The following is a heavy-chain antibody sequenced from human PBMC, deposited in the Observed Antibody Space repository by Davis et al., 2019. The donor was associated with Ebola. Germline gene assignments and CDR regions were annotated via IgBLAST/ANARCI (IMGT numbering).Heavy chain of an antibody. CDR3: ARHINWGARFDP. CDR2: INHTGNT. Sequence: SETLSLTCAVFGGSSSVYFWSWIRQPPGKGLEWIGEINHTGNTNYNPSLQSRVTISVDTSKNQFSLKLNSVTAADTAVYYCARHINWGARFDPWGQGTLVIVSS. V-gene: IGHV4-34*01. J-gene: IGHJ5*02. CDR1: GGSSSVYF. D-gene: IGHD7-27*01.